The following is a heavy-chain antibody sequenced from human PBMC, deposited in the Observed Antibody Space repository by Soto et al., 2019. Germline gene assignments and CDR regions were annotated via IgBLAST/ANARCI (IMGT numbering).Heavy chain of an antibody. CDR2: ISYDGSNK. CDR3: AKVQRHLRALWWFDP. Sequence: GGSLRLSCAASGFTFSSYGMHWVRQTPGKGLEWVAVISYDGSNKYYADSVKGRFTISRDNSKNTLYLQMNSLRAEDTAVYYCAKVQRHLRALWWFDPWGQGTLVTVSS. J-gene: IGHJ5*02. D-gene: IGHD1-1*01. CDR1: GFTFSSYG. V-gene: IGHV3-30*18.